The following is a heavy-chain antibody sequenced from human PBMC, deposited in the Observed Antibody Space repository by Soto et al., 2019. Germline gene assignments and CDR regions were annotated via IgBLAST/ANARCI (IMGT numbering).Heavy chain of an antibody. CDR3: AGRWGAAASGPFGY. D-gene: IGHD3-16*01. CDR1: GFTVSSNY. V-gene: IGHV3-53*01. J-gene: IGHJ4*02. CDR2: IYSGGST. Sequence: EVQLVESGGGLIQPGGSLRLSCAASGFTVSSNYMSWVRQAPGKGLEWVSVIYSGGSTYYTDSVKGRFTISRDNSKNTLYLKMNSLREDDTDVYYCAGRWGAAASGPFGYWGQGTLVTVSS.